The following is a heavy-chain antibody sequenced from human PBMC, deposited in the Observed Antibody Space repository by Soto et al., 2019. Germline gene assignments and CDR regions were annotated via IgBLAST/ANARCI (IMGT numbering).Heavy chain of an antibody. CDR1: GYSFTSYW. CDR3: ARSSRQYQLSDAFDI. V-gene: IGHV5-10-1*01. Sequence: PGESLKISCKGSGYSFTSYWISWVRQMPGKGLEWMGRIDPSDSYTNYSPSFQGHVTISADKSISTAYLQWSSLKASDTAMYYCARSSRQYQLSDAFDIWGQGTMVTVSS. D-gene: IGHD2-2*01. J-gene: IGHJ3*02. CDR2: IDPSDSYT.